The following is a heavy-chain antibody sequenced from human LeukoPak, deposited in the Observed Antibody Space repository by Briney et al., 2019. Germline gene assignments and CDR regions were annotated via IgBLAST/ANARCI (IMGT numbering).Heavy chain of an antibody. J-gene: IGHJ4*02. CDR3: ARDGAVAGLGKFDY. CDR1: GFTFSSYG. CDR2: IWYDGSNK. D-gene: IGHD6-19*01. V-gene: IGHV3-33*01. Sequence: PGRSLRLSCTASGFTFSSYGMHWVRQAPGKGLEWVAVIWYDGSNKDYADSVTGRFTISRDNSKNTLYLQMNSLRGEDTAVYYCARDGAVAGLGKFDYWGQGTLVTVSS.